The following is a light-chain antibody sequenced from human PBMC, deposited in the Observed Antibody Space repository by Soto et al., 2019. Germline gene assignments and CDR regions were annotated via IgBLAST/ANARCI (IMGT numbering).Light chain of an antibody. CDR2: KVS. CDR1: QGLVYSDGNTY. Sequence: AVTSSRTSQGLVYSDGNTYLNWFHQRPGQSPRRLIYKVSNRDSGVPDRFRASGSITDLTLVTGFVEADDVGLDYFRQFSASPPTIGQGTRLEIK. J-gene: IGKJ5*01. CDR3: RQFSASPPT. V-gene: IGKV2-30*01.